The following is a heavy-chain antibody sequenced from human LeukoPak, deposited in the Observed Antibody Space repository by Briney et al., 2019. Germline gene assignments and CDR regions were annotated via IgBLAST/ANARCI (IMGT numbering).Heavy chain of an antibody. CDR3: ARGLFDWLLYALDY. D-gene: IGHD3-9*01. Sequence: SGGSLRLSCAASGFTFSSYSVNWVRQAPGKGLEWVSSISSSSSYIYYADSVKGRFTISRDNAKNSLYLQMNSLRAEDTAVYYCARGLFDWLLYALDYWGQGTLVTVSS. J-gene: IGHJ4*02. CDR1: GFTFSSYS. V-gene: IGHV3-21*01. CDR2: ISSSSSYI.